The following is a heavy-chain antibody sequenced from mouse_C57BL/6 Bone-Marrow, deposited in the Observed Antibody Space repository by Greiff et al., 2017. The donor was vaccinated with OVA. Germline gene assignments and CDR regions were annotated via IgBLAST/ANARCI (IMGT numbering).Heavy chain of an antibody. J-gene: IGHJ3*01. V-gene: IGHV3-6*01. Sequence: EVQLQESGPGLVKPSQSLSLTCSVTGYSITSGYYWNWIRQFPGNKLEWMGYISYDGSNNYNPSLKNRISITRDTSKNQFFLKLNSVTTEDTATYYCAAQLRLRFAYWGQGTLVTVSA. CDR1: GYSITSGYY. CDR2: ISYDGSN. CDR3: AAQLRLRFAY. D-gene: IGHD3-2*02.